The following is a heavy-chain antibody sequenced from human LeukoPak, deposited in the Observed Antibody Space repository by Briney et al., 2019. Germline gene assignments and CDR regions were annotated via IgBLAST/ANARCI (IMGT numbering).Heavy chain of an antibody. Sequence: KTSETLSLTCTVSGGSISSYYWSWIRQPPGKGLEWIGYIYYSGSTNYNPSLKSRVTISVDTSKNQFSLKLSSVTAADTAVYYCARDTSTLTYYYDSSGYYRGAFDIWGQGTMVTVSS. CDR2: IYYSGST. J-gene: IGHJ3*02. D-gene: IGHD3-22*01. CDR1: GGSISSYY. V-gene: IGHV4-59*01. CDR3: ARDTSTLTYYYDSSGYYRGAFDI.